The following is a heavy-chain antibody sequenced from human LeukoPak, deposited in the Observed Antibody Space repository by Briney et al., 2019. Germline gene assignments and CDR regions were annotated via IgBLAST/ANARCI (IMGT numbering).Heavy chain of an antibody. CDR2: ISAYNGNT. D-gene: IGHD2-15*01. Sequence: ASVKVSCKASAYTFSDYYVHWVRQAPGQGLEWMGWISAYNGNTNYAQKLQGRVTMTTDASTSTAYMELRSLRSDDTAVYYCADLGYRSGGSCYPTDWGQGTLVTVSS. CDR3: ADLGYRSGGSCYPTD. J-gene: IGHJ4*02. CDR1: AYTFSDYY. V-gene: IGHV1-18*01.